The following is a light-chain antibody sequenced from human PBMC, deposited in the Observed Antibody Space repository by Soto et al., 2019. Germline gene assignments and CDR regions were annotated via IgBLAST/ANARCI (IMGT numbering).Light chain of an antibody. CDR1: QSVSSSY. J-gene: IGKJ5*01. CDR3: QQRNNWPVT. Sequence: EIVMTQSPATLSVSPGGRATLSCRASQSVSSSYLAWYQQKPGQAPRLLIYGASSRETGIPARFSGSGAGTDCTRPISSLEPEDFEVDYCQQRNNWPVTFGQGTRLEIK. CDR2: GAS. V-gene: IGKV3D-20*02.